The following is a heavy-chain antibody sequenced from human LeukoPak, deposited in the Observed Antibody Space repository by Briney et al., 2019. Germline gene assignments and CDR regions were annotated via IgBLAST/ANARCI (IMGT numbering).Heavy chain of an antibody. V-gene: IGHV1-18*01. D-gene: IGHD6-13*01. CDR1: RYTFTSDG. J-gene: IGHJ4*02. CDR2: ISDYNGNT. Sequence: AAVTVSCKPSRYTFTSDGISWGRQAPGQEVEWMVWISDYNGNTNYAQKLQGRVTMTTDTPTSTAYMELRSLRSDDTAVYYCARDILYSSSWFLQDHWGQGTLVTVSS. CDR3: ARDILYSSSWFLQDH.